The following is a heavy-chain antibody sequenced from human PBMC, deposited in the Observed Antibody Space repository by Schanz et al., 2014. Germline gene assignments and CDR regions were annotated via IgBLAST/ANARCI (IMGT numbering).Heavy chain of an antibody. CDR1: GFTFSSYA. Sequence: QVQLVESGGGLVKPGGSLRLSCAASGFTFSSYAMHWVRQAPGKGPKWVAVIWYDENKKYYADSVKGRFTMSRDNSKNTLYLQMNSLRAEDTAVYYCAREQIMAAAGLVDYWGHGTLVTVSS. CDR3: AREQIMAAAGLVDY. CDR2: IWYDENKK. V-gene: IGHV3-33*08. J-gene: IGHJ4*01. D-gene: IGHD6-13*01.